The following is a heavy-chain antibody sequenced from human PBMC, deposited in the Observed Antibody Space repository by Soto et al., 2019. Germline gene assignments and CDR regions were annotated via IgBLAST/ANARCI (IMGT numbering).Heavy chain of an antibody. CDR2: IYHSGST. CDR1: CGSIISGDYY. V-gene: IGHV4-30-4*02. J-gene: IGHJ6*02. Sequence: PSETLSLTLTVSCGSIISGDYYWSLIRQPPGKGLELIGYIYHSGSTYYNPSLKSRVTISVDRSRNEFSLKVNSVTAADTAVYYCARQQLLPFYYALDVWGQGTAVTVSS. D-gene: IGHD6-13*01. CDR3: ARQQLLPFYYALDV.